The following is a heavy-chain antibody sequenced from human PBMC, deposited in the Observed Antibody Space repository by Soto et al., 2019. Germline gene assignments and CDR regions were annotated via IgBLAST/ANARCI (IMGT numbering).Heavy chain of an antibody. J-gene: IGHJ3*02. Sequence: GGSVRLSCAASGFTFINAGISLIRKAPGKGLEWVGRIKSKTDGGTTAYAAPVKGSFTTSRDDSKHTLYLQMPSLTTEDTAVYYCTGTVDWDFSIVSAFDIWGQGTMVNVSS. D-gene: IGHD3-9*01. CDR1: GFTFINAG. V-gene: IGHV3-15*01. CDR3: TGTVDWDFSIVSAFDI. CDR2: IKSKTDGGTT.